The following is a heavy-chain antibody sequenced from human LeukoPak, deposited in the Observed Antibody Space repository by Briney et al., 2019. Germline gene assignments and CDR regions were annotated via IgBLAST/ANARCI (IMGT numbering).Heavy chain of an antibody. Sequence: PGGSLRLSCAASGFTFSSYGMYWVRQAPGKGLEWVAFIRFDGSDKYYADSVKGRFTISRDNAKNSLYLHMNSLRAEDTAVYYCARDGPWDYWGQGTLVTVSS. J-gene: IGHJ4*02. CDR2: IRFDGSDK. V-gene: IGHV3-30*02. CDR1: GFTFSSYG. CDR3: ARDGPWDY.